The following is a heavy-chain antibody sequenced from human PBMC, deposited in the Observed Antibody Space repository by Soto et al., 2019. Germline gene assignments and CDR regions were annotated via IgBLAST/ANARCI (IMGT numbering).Heavy chain of an antibody. Sequence: GASVKVSCKASGYTFTGYYIHWVRQAPGQRLEWMGYINPNSGGPNCAQKFQGRVTMTRDTSISTAYMELSRLRSDDTAVYFCARDYWSGDRYYYGMDVWGQGTTVTVSS. CDR1: GYTFTGYY. CDR2: INPNSGGP. CDR3: ARDYWSGDRYYYGMDV. V-gene: IGHV1-2*02. D-gene: IGHD3-3*01. J-gene: IGHJ6*02.